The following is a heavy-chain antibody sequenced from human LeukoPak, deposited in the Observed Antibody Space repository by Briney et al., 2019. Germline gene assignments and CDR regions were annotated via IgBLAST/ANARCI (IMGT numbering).Heavy chain of an antibody. CDR2: IYYSGST. CDR1: GGSISSSSYY. V-gene: IGHV4-39*07. D-gene: IGHD3-3*01. J-gene: IGHJ5*02. Sequence: SETLSLTCTVSGGSISSSSYYWGWIRQPPGKGLERIGSIYYSGSTYYNPSLKSRVTISVDTSKNQFSLKLSSVTAADTAVYYCARGPIFRNNWFDPWGQGTLVTVSS. CDR3: ARGPIFRNNWFDP.